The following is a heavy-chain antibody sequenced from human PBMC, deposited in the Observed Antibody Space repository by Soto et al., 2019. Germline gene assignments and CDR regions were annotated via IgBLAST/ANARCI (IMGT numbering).Heavy chain of an antibody. V-gene: IGHV3-30-3*01. CDR3: ARDKGYVVY. Sequence: GGSLTLSCAASGFTFSSYAMHWVRQAPGKGLEWVAVISYDGSNKYYADSVKGRFTISRDNSKNTLYLQMNSLRAEDTAVYYCARDKGYVVYWGLGTLVTVSS. J-gene: IGHJ4*03. CDR2: ISYDGSNK. CDR1: GFTFSSYA.